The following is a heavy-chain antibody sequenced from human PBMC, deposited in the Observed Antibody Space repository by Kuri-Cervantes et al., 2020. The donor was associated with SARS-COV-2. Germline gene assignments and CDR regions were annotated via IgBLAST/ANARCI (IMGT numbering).Heavy chain of an antibody. CDR1: GYTFTSYD. V-gene: IGHV1-2*04. Sequence: ASVKVSCKASGYTFTSYDINWVRQATGQGLEWMGWMNPNSGGTNYAQKFQGWVTMTRDTSISTAYMELRTLGYDDTAVYYCARVGYGINILDYWGLGTLVTVSS. J-gene: IGHJ4*02. CDR3: ARVGYGINILDY. D-gene: IGHD3-10*01. CDR2: MNPNSGGT.